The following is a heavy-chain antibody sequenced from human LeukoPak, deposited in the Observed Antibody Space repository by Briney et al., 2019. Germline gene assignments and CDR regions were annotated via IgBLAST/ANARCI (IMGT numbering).Heavy chain of an antibody. CDR2: IYYSGSA. CDR3: ATPSYDSSGHVPY. Sequence: SETLSLTCTVSGGSISSSSYYWGWIRQPPGRGLEWIRNIYYSGSAFYNPSLKSRVTISVDTSKNQFSLKLNSVTAADTAVYYCATPSYDSSGHVPYWGQGTLVTVSS. CDR1: GGSISSSSYY. V-gene: IGHV4-39*01. D-gene: IGHD3-22*01. J-gene: IGHJ4*02.